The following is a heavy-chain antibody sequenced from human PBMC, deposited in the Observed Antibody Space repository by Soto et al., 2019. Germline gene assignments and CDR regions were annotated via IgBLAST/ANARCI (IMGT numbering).Heavy chain of an antibody. CDR2: ISSSSSYI. D-gene: IGHD3-16*01. CDR3: ARVGAHYYYGMDV. V-gene: IGHV3-21*01. Sequence: EVQLVESGGGLVKHGGSLRLSCAASGFTFSSYSMNWVRQAPGKGLEWVSSISSSSSYIYYADSVKGRFTISRDNAKNSLYLQMNSLRAEDTAVYYCARVGAHYYYGMDVWGQGTTVTVSS. J-gene: IGHJ6*02. CDR1: GFTFSSYS.